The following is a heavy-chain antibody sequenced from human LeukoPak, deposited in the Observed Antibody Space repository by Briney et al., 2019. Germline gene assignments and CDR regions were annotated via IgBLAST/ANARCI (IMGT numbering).Heavy chain of an antibody. CDR2: ISYDGSNK. J-gene: IGHJ6*02. D-gene: IGHD2-8*01. V-gene: IGHV3-30*04. CDR3: ARGGVLDKALRYYYGMDV. CDR1: GFTFTRFA. Sequence: GGSLRLSCAASGFTFTRFAMYWVRQAPGKGLEWVALISYDGSNKYYADSVKGRFTISRDNSKNTVYLQMNSPRADDTAVYYCARGGVLDKALRYYYGMDVWGQGTTVTVSS.